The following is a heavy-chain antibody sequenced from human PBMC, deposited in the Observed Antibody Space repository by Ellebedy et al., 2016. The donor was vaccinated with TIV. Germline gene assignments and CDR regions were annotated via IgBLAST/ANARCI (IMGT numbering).Heavy chain of an antibody. D-gene: IGHD1-26*01. CDR1: GGSFSNYY. Sequence: SETLSLTCTVSGGSFSNYYWNWIRQPPGKGLEWIGHIFYSETTNYNPSLRSRVTISSDTSTNQFSLKLTSVTATDTAVYYCARGGIGVGADSWGQGTLVTVSS. V-gene: IGHV4-59*08. CDR3: ARGGIGVGADS. J-gene: IGHJ4*02. CDR2: IFYSETT.